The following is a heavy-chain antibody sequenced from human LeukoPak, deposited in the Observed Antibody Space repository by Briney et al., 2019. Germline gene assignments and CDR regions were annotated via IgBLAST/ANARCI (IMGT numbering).Heavy chain of an antibody. V-gene: IGHV4-59*01. CDR2: IYYSVST. CDR1: GGSISSYY. CDR3: ARDLRRGSLFDY. J-gene: IGHJ4*01. Sequence: KPSETLSLTCTVSGGSISSYYWSWIRQPPGKVLEWIGYIYYSVSTNYNPSLKSRVTISVDTSKTQFSLKLSSVTAADTAVYYCARDLRRGSLFDYWGQGTLVTVSS. D-gene: IGHD5/OR15-5a*01.